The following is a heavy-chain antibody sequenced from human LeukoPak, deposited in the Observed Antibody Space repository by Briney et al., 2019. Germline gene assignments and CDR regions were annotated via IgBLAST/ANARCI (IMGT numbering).Heavy chain of an antibody. V-gene: IGHV3-74*01. Sequence: PGGSLRLSCVASGFTFSSYWMHSVRQAPGKGLVWVSRIKSDGSTNYADSVKGRFTISRDNAKNTVSLQMNSLRAEDTGVYFCARAPSEIGGYYPEYFRHWGQGTLVTVSS. D-gene: IGHD3-22*01. J-gene: IGHJ1*01. CDR1: GFTFSSYW. CDR2: IKSDGST. CDR3: ARAPSEIGGYYPEYFRH.